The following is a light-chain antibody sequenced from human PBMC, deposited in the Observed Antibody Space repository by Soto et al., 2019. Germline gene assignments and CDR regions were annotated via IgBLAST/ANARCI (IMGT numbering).Light chain of an antibody. Sequence: EIVLTQSPCTLSLSPGERATLSCRASQSVSSYLAWYQQKPGQAPRLLIYDASNRATGIPARFSGSGSGTDFTLTISSLEPEDFAVYYCQQRSNWPSTFGQGTRLEI. V-gene: IGKV3-11*01. CDR1: QSVSSY. CDR2: DAS. J-gene: IGKJ5*01. CDR3: QQRSNWPST.